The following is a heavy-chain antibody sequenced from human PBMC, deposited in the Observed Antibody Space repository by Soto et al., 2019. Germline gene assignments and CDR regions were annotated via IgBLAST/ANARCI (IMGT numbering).Heavy chain of an antibody. CDR2: INHSGST. J-gene: IGHJ5*02. CDR1: GGSFSGYY. V-gene: IGHV4-34*01. D-gene: IGHD6-6*01. Sequence: SETLSLTCAVYGGSFSGYYWSWIRQPPGKGLEWIGEINHSGSTNYNPSLKSRVTISVDTSKNQFSLKLSSVTAADTAVYHCAREEVEYSSSSGPGFDPWGQGTLVTVSS. CDR3: AREEVEYSSSSGPGFDP.